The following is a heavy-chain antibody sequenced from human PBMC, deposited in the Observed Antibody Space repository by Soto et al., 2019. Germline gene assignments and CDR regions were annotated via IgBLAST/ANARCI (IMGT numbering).Heavy chain of an antibody. CDR1: GYTFTSYG. J-gene: IGHJ4*02. CDR2: ISAYNGNT. CDR3: ARDTHSYYYGSGSIWGFDY. V-gene: IGHV1-18*01. D-gene: IGHD3-10*01. Sequence: QVQLVQSGAEVKKPGASVKVSCKASGYTFTSYGISWVRQAPGQGLEWMGWISAYNGNTNYAQNLQGRVTMTTDTSTSTAYMELRSLRSDDTAVYYCARDTHSYYYGSGSIWGFDYWGQGTLVTVSS.